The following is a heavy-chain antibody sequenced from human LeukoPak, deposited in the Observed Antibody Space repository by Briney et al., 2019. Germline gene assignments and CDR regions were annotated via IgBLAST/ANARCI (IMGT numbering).Heavy chain of an antibody. Sequence: AGGSLKLSCATSGFTFSAFTMDWVRQAPGKGLEWIAFISTSGSTIFYAQSVQGRFTISRDNAKNSLYLQLNSLRADDSAVYYCVRDSLVAVADYATFDYWGLGTRVTVSS. D-gene: IGHD6-19*01. CDR3: VRDSLVAVADYATFDY. J-gene: IGHJ4*01. V-gene: IGHV3-48*04. CDR1: GFTFSAFT. CDR2: ISTSGSTI.